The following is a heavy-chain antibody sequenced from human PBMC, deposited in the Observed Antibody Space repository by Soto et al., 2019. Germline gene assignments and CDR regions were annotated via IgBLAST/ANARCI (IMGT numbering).Heavy chain of an antibody. CDR1: RGSINSGGSS. D-gene: IGHD3-10*01. J-gene: IGHJ6*02. Sequence: QLQLQESGSGLLKPSQTLSLTCSVSRGSINSGGSSWAWIRQPPGKGLEWIGYIYTSGGTSQNPSLKSRVTISIDRSRNQFSLKLRSVTAADTAVYYCVRDRGGGSGNSYLSQGMDVWGQGITVTVSS. V-gene: IGHV4-30-2*01. CDR3: VRDRGGGSGNSYLSQGMDV. CDR2: IYTSGGT.